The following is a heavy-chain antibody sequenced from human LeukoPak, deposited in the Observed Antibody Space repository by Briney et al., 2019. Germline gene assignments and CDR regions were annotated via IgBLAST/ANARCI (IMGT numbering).Heavy chain of an antibody. CDR2: ISSSSTI. J-gene: IGHJ4*02. Sequence: PGGSLRLSCAVSGFTFSSSRINWGRQAPGKGLEWVSYISSSSTIYYADSVEDRFTISRDNATNSLYLQMNSLRVEDTTVYYCARSGDYWGQGTLVTVSS. V-gene: IGHV3-48*01. CDR1: GFTFSSSR. CDR3: ARSGDY.